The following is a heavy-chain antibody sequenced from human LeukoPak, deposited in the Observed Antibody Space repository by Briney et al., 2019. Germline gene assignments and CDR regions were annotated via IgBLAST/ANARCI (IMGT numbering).Heavy chain of an antibody. CDR2: IYYSGST. V-gene: IGHV4-59*01. CDR3: ARSARIAVGGRSDRFFDY. D-gene: IGHD6-19*01. CDR1: GGSISSYY. Sequence: SETLSLTCTVSGGSISSYYWSWIRQPPGKGLEWIGYIYYSGSTNYNPSLKSRVTISVDTSKNQFSLKLSSVTAADTAVYYCARSARIAVGGRSDRFFDYWGQGTLVTVSS. J-gene: IGHJ4*02.